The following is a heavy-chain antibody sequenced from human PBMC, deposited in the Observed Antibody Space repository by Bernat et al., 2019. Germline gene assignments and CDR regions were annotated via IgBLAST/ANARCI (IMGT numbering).Heavy chain of an antibody. CDR3: AKPKHYYDSSGVFDY. Sequence: QVQLVESGGGVVQPGGSLRLSCAASGFTFSSYGMHWVRQAPGKGLEWVAFIRYDGSNKYYADSVKGRFTISRDNSKNTLYLQMNNLRAEDTAVYYCAKPKHYYDSSGVFDYWGQGTLVTVSS. CDR1: GFTFSSYG. D-gene: IGHD3-22*01. V-gene: IGHV3-30*02. J-gene: IGHJ4*02. CDR2: IRYDGSNK.